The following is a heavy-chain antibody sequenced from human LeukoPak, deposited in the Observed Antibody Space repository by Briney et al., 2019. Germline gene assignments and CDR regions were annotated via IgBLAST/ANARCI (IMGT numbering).Heavy chain of an antibody. CDR2: ISGSGGST. Sequence: GGSLRLSCAASGFTFSSYAMSWVRQAPGKGLEWVSAISGSGGSTYYADSVKGRFTISRDNSKNTLYLQMNSLRAEDTAVYYCAKVMYSSGWYVRSYFDYWGQGTLVTVSS. D-gene: IGHD6-19*01. V-gene: IGHV3-23*01. CDR1: GFTFSSYA. J-gene: IGHJ4*02. CDR3: AKVMYSSGWYVRSYFDY.